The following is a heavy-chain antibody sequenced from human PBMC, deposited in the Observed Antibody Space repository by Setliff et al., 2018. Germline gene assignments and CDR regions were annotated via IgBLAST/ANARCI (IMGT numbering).Heavy chain of an antibody. J-gene: IGHJ3*02. D-gene: IGHD2-21*01. CDR2: IYYSGST. Sequence: SETLSLTCAVYGGPFSGYYWSWIRQPPGKGLEWIGYIYYSGSTYYNPSLKRRVTISVDKSKNQFSLKLSSVTAADTAVYYCARVSMVIAIRNAFDIWGQGTMVTVSS. V-gene: IGHV4-34*09. CDR1: GGPFSGYY. CDR3: ARVSMVIAIRNAFDI.